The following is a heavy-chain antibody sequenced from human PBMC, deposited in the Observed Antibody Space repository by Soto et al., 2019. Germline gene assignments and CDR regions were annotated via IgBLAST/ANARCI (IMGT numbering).Heavy chain of an antibody. CDR2: IIPLFNAT. J-gene: IGHJ4*02. CDR1: GGIFKNFD. V-gene: IGHV1-69*13. CDR3: AINAERNAQKFDF. Sequence: ASVKVACKTSGGIFKNFDIGWVRQSPGQGLEWMGEIIPLFNATNYAQKFRGRVTVTADESTRTAYMELTRLTYDDTAVYFCAINAERNAQKFDFWGQGTLVTVSS. D-gene: IGHD2-2*01.